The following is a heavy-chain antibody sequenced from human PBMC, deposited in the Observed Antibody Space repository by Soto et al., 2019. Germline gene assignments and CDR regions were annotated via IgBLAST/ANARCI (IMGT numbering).Heavy chain of an antibody. Sequence: QVQLVQSGAEVKKPGASVTVSCRSSGDTFTDYYMHWVRQAPGQGLEWMGWNNPNSGVTKYAQKFQGWFTMTRDTSIRTVYMQLSRLRSDDTAVYYCARESGGATATLDYYYFYMDVWGTGTTVTVSS. V-gene: IGHV1-2*04. CDR3: ARESGGATATLDYYYFYMDV. J-gene: IGHJ6*03. CDR2: NNPNSGVT. D-gene: IGHD5-12*01. CDR1: GDTFTDYY.